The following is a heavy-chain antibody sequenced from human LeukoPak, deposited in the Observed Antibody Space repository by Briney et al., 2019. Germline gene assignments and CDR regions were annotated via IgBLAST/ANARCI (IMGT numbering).Heavy chain of an antibody. J-gene: IGHJ4*02. D-gene: IGHD6-19*01. CDR3: AKAGLSSGLSYYFDY. V-gene: IGHV3-30*18. CDR2: ISYDGSNK. Sequence: GGSLRLSCAASGFTFSSYGMHWVRQAPGKGLEWVAVISYDGSNKYYADTVEGRFTISRDNSKNTLYLQMNSLRAEDTAVYYCAKAGLSSGLSYYFDYWGQGTLVTVSS. CDR1: GFTFSSYG.